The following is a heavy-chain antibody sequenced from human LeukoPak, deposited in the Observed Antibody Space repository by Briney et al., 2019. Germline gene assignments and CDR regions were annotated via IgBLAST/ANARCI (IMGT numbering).Heavy chain of an antibody. CDR3: ASYLYWWSDLVY. J-gene: IGHJ4*02. Sequence: SGAGSGFTFSSFGLQRVRHAPGLGLVGLVVIWYDGSNKYYADAVKGRFTIYSDNSKNTLYLQIDSLRAEDTAVYYCASYLYWWSDLVYWGQGTLVTVSS. D-gene: IGHD2-8*02. CDR2: IWYDGSNK. CDR1: GFTFSSFG. V-gene: IGHV3-33*01.